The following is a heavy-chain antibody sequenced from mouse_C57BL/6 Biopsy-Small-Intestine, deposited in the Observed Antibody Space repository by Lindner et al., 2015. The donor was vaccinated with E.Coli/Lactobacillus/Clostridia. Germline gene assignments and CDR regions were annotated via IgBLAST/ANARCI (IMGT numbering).Heavy chain of an antibody. D-gene: IGHD2-10*01. CDR3: ARGLLLPMDH. CDR2: INPSSDYT. J-gene: IGHJ4*01. Sequence: VQLQESGAELAKPGASVKLSCKASGYTFTSYWMHWVKQRPGQGLEWIGYINPSSDYTKCNQNFKDKATLTADKSSSTAYMQLSSLTYEDSAVYYCARGLLLPMDHWGQGTSVTVST. V-gene: IGHV1-7*01. CDR1: GYTFTSYW.